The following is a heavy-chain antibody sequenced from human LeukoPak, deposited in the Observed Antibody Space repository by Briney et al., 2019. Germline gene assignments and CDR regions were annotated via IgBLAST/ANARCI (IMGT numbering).Heavy chain of an antibody. J-gene: IGHJ6*03. CDR3: ARDSSEYYYYYYMDV. CDR1: GFTFSSYW. V-gene: IGHV3-7*01. CDR2: IKQGGSEK. Sequence: GGSLRLSCAASGFTFSSYWMSWVRQAPGKGLEWVANIKQGGSEKYYVDSVKGRFTISRDNAKNSLYLQMNSLRAEDTAVYYCARDSSEYYYYYYMDVWGKGTTVTVSS. D-gene: IGHD2/OR15-2a*01.